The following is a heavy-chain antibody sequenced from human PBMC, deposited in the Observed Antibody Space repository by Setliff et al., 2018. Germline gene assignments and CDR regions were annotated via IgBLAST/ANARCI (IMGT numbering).Heavy chain of an antibody. J-gene: IGHJ1*01. V-gene: IGHV4-39*07. Sequence: SETLSLTCGVSGGGGSFSAHYWSWIRQPPGKGLEWIGSIYYSGSTYYNPSLKSRVTISVDTSKNQFSLKLSSMTAADTAVYYCARHYYDSSVYYPEYFYHWGQGTLVTVSS. CDR1: GGGGSFSAHY. CDR2: IYYSGST. CDR3: ARHYYDSSVYYPEYFYH. D-gene: IGHD3-22*01.